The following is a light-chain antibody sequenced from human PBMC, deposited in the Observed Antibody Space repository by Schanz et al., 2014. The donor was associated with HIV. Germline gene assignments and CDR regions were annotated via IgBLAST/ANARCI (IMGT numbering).Light chain of an antibody. Sequence: EIVLTQSPDTLSLSPGERATLSCKASQSINNDYLAWYQQKPGQAPRLLIYGASTRATGIPARFSGSGSGTEFTLTINSLQSEDFAVYYCQQYNNWPPLTFGGGTKVEIK. CDR1: QSINND. CDR3: QQYNNWPPLT. J-gene: IGKJ4*01. CDR2: GAS. V-gene: IGKV3-15*01.